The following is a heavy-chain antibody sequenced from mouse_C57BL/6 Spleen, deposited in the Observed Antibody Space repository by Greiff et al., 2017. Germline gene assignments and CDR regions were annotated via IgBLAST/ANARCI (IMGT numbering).Heavy chain of an antibody. CDR1: GYTFTSYW. V-gene: IGHV1-69*01. Sequence: VQLQQPGAELVMPGASVKLSCKASGYTFTSYWMHWVKQRPGQGLEWIGEIDPSDSYTNYNQKFKGKSTLTVDKSSSTAYMQLSSLTSEDSAVYYCARGSYYYGSSYEDYWGQGTTLTVSS. CDR2: IDPSDSYT. D-gene: IGHD1-1*01. CDR3: ARGSYYYGSSYEDY. J-gene: IGHJ2*01.